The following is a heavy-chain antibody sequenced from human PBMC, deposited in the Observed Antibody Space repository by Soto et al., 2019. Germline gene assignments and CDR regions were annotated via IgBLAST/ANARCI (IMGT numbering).Heavy chain of an antibody. V-gene: IGHV6-1*01. CDR2: TYYRSKWYV. CDR1: GDSVSSNNAA. D-gene: IGHD5-12*01. J-gene: IGHJ4*02. Sequence: QVQLQQSGPGLVKSSQTLSLTCAVSGDSVSSNNAAWNWIRQSPSRGLEWLGRTYYRSKWYVDYAVSVKSRITLNADTSKNQFSLQLNSVTPDDTAVYSFARALDSAYDYYYFDYWGQGTLVTVSS. CDR3: ARALDSAYDYYYFDY.